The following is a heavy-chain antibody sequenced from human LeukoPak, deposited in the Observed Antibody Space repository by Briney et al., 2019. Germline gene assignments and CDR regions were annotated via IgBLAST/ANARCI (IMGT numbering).Heavy chain of an antibody. J-gene: IGHJ5*02. CDR2: IYYSGST. CDR1: GGSISSYY. D-gene: IGHD6-13*01. V-gene: IGHV4-59*01. Sequence: PSETLSLTCTVSGGSISSYYWSWIRQPPGKGLEWIGYIYYSGSTNYNPSLKSRVTISVDTSKNQFSLKLSSVTAADTAVYYCAREVLAAGSLWFGPWGQGTLVTVSS. CDR3: AREVLAAGSLWFGP.